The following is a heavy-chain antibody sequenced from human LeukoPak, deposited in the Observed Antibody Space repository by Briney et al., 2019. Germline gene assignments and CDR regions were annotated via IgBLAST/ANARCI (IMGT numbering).Heavy chain of an antibody. CDR1: SGSFSGYY. V-gene: IGHV4-34*01. J-gene: IGHJ4*02. Sequence: SETLSLTCAVYSGSFSGYYWSWIRQPPGKGLEWIGEINNSGSTNYNPSLKSRVTISVETSKNQFSLKLSSVTAADTAVYYCARGRVVPAIHDTLNFDYWGQGTLVTVSS. CDR2: INNSGST. CDR3: ARGRVVPAIHDTLNFDY. D-gene: IGHD2-2*01.